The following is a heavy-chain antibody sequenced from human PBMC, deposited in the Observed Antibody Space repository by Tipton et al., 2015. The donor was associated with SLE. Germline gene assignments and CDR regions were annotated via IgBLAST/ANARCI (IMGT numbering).Heavy chain of an antibody. CDR2: INHSGST. CDR3: ARDWGVYSSSAGPGMLDS. D-gene: IGHD6-6*01. Sequence: TLSLTCAVCGGSFSGYYWSWIRQPPGKGLEWIGEINHSGSTNYNPSLKSRVTISVDTSKNQFSLKLYSVTAADTAVYYCARDWGVYSSSAGPGMLDSWGQGTLVTVSS. CDR1: GGSFSGYY. V-gene: IGHV4-34*01. J-gene: IGHJ5*01.